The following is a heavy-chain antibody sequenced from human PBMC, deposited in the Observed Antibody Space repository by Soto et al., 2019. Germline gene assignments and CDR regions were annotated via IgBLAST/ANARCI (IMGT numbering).Heavy chain of an antibody. CDR3: AKHYFSNCVIVCFDP. Sequence: EVQLLESGGGLVQPGGSLSLSCAASGFTFSSYAMCWVRQPPGTGLEWVSAISGSGGSTYYADSVKGRFTMSSDNCKKALYMQMNGLRAEATAVYYCAKHYFSNCVIVCFDPWDQGTLVTVSS. CDR2: ISGSGGST. D-gene: IGHD4-4*01. V-gene: IGHV3-23*01. J-gene: IGHJ5*01. CDR1: GFTFSSYA.